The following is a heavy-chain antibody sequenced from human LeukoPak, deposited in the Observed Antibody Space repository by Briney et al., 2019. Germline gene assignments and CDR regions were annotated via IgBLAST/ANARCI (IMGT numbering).Heavy chain of an antibody. Sequence: SETLSLTCTVSGGSISSSGYYWAWIRQPPGKGLEWIGRIYYSGSTYFNPSLKSRVTISVDMSKNQFSLKLTSVTAADTAVYYCARAYYFDSSAFDYWGQGTLVTVSS. J-gene: IGHJ4*02. CDR3: ARAYYFDSSAFDY. CDR1: GGSISSSGYY. CDR2: IYYSGST. D-gene: IGHD3-22*01. V-gene: IGHV4-39*01.